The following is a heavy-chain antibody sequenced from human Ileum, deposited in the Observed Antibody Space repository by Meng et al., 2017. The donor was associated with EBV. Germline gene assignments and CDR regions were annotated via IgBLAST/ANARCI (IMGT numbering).Heavy chain of an antibody. CDR1: GSPLNTNGGG. CDR3: VHRWGGNGWGPFDY. D-gene: IGHD6-19*01. J-gene: IGHJ4*02. Sequence: LKRFGPPRVKPPPTLTLTATCPGSPLNTNGGGVGLIRQPPGKALEWLALIYWDDDTRYRPSLQNRLTITKDTSKNQVVFTVTNMDPVDTAKYYCVHRWGGNGWGPFDYWGQGTLVTVSS. CDR2: IYWDDDT. V-gene: IGHV2-5*02.